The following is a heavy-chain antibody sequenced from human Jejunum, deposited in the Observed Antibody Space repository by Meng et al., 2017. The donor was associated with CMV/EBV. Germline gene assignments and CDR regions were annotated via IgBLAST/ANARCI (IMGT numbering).Heavy chain of an antibody. Sequence: SCAASGFTFSNFHMNCVRQAPGKGLEWVAYISGGGLPKYYADSMKGRITISRDNAKNSLYLQIDNVGVDDTAVYYCAKGKSYFFEYWGPGALVTVSS. D-gene: IGHD3-10*01. CDR3: AKGKSYFFEY. CDR2: ISGGGLPK. V-gene: IGHV3-11*04. J-gene: IGHJ4*02. CDR1: GFTFSNFH.